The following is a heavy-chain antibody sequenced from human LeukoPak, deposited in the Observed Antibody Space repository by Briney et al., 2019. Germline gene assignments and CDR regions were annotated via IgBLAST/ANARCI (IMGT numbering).Heavy chain of an antibody. D-gene: IGHD2-21*01. J-gene: IGHJ3*02. V-gene: IGHV3-23*01. CDR2: INSAGAT. Sequence: GGSLRLSCAASGFSFSAYTMSWVRQAPGKGPEWVSAINSAGATSYADSVRGRFTISRDNSKNTLYLQMNSLRAEDTAVYSCAKAAVIIGLAAFDTWGQGTVVTVSS. CDR1: GFSFSAYT. CDR3: AKAAVIIGLAAFDT.